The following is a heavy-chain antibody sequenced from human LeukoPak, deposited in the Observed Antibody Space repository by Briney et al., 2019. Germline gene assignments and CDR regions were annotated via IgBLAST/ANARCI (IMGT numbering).Heavy chain of an antibody. D-gene: IGHD5-12*01. V-gene: IGHV1-58*02. Sequence: ASVKVSCKASGFTFTSSAMQWVRQARGQRLEWIGWIVVGSGNTNYAQKFQERVTITRDMSTSTAYMELSSLRSEDTAVYYCAAGTPNIVAHDAFDIWGQGTMVTVSS. J-gene: IGHJ3*02. CDR3: AAGTPNIVAHDAFDI. CDR1: GFTFTSSA. CDR2: IVVGSGNT.